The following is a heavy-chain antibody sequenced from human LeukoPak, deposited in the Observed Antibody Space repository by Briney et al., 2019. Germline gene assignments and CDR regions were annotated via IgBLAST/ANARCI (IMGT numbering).Heavy chain of an antibody. CDR1: GFTFSDYY. D-gene: IGHD2-2*01. CDR2: ISSSGRTK. V-gene: IGHV3-11*04. CDR3: ARADCSSSSCYELDY. J-gene: IGHJ4*02. Sequence: GGTLRLSCAGSGFTFSDYYMSWLRQAPGKGLEWVSYISSSGRTKYYADSVKGRFTISRDNAKNSLYLQMNSLRAEDTAVYYCARADCSSSSCYELDYWGQGTLVTVSS.